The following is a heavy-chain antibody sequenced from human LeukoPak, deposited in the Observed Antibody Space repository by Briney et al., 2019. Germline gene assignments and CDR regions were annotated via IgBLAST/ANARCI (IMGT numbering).Heavy chain of an antibody. CDR2: IGTAGDT. CDR1: GFTFSSYD. Sequence: GGSLRLSCAASGFTFSSYDMRRVRQIKGKGLEWVSAIGTAGDTYYAGSVKGRFTISREDARNSLYLQMNNLRVGDTAVYYCLRDARERGFASWGQGTLVTVSS. V-gene: IGHV3-13*01. D-gene: IGHD3-3*01. CDR3: LRDARERGFAS. J-gene: IGHJ4*02.